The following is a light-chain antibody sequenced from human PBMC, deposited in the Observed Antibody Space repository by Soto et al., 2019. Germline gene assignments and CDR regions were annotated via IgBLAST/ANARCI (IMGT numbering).Light chain of an antibody. V-gene: IGKV3-20*01. CDR2: GAS. CDR1: QSVSSSY. J-gene: IGKJ1*01. Sequence: IVLTKSHSAVSLSPGELAALLCRASQSVSSSYLAWYQQKPGQAPRLLIYGASSRATGIPDRFSGSGSGTDFTLTISSLQPDDFATYYCQQYNSYTWTFGQGTRWIS. CDR3: QQYNSYTWT.